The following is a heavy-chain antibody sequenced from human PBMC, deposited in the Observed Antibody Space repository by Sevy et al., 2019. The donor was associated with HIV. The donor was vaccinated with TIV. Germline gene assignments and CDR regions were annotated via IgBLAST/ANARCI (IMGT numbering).Heavy chain of an antibody. CDR2: ISSSNNYI. CDR1: GFIFSSFG. V-gene: IGHV3-21*01. Sequence: GGSLRLSCAASGFIFSSFGMHWVRQAPGKGLEWVSSISSSNNYIYYADSLKGRFTISRDNAKNSLYLQMNSLRAEDTAVYYCARDLREYSSSSKYYFDYWGQGILVTVSS. D-gene: IGHD6-6*01. CDR3: ARDLREYSSSSKYYFDY. J-gene: IGHJ4*02.